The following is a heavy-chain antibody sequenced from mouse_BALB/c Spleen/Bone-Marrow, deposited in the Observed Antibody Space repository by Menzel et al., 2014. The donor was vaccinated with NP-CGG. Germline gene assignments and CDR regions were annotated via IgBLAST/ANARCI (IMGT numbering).Heavy chain of an antibody. CDR1: GFTLTDYY. D-gene: IGHD2-1*01. J-gene: IGHJ1*01. CDR3: ARDIEGNYSYWYLDV. CDR2: IRNKAKGYTT. V-gene: IGHV7-3*02. Sequence: EVQLVESGGGLVQPGGSLRLSCAPSGFTLTDYYMSWVRQPPGKALEWLGFIRNKAKGYTTEYSASVKGRFTISRDNSQSILYLQMTTLRPEDSAAYYCARDIEGNYSYWYLDVWGAGTTGTVSS.